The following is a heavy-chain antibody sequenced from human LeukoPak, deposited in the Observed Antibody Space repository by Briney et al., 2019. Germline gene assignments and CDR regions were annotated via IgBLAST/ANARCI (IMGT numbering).Heavy chain of an antibody. CDR2: INPNSGGT. V-gene: IGHV1-2*06. Sequence: ASVKVSCKASGYTFTGYYIHWVRQAPGQGLEWMGRINPNSGGTNYAQKFQGRVTMTRDTSISTAYMELSRLRSDDTAVYYCARIRHNWNDVLGYWGQGTLVTVSS. CDR3: ARIRHNWNDVLGY. D-gene: IGHD1-20*01. CDR1: GYTFTGYY. J-gene: IGHJ4*02.